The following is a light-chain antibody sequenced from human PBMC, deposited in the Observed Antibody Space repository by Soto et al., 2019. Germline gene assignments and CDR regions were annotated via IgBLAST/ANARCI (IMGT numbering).Light chain of an antibody. CDR1: QSISSSY. J-gene: IGKJ1*01. CDR2: GAS. V-gene: IGKV3-20*01. Sequence: EIVFTPSPGTLSLSPGERATLSCRASQSISSSYLAWYQHKPGRAPRLLIYGASSRATGIPDRFSGSGSGTDFTLTISRLEPEDFAVYYCQQYDTSPGTFGQGTKVDIK. CDR3: QQYDTSPGT.